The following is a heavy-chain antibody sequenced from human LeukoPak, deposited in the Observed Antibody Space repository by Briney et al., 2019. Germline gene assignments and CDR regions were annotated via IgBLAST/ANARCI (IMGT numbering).Heavy chain of an antibody. V-gene: IGHV3-23*01. D-gene: IGHD3-16*02. J-gene: IGHJ4*02. CDR2: ISDSGGFT. CDR3: ARTIWGSYRYSEF. CDR1: GFSVNNYG. Sequence: PGGSLRLSCAASGFSVNNYGMRWVRQAPGKGLEWVSGISDSGGFTSYADSVKGRFTISRDNSKNTLHLQMNSLRVDDTAVYFCARTIWGSYRYSEFWGQGTLVTASS.